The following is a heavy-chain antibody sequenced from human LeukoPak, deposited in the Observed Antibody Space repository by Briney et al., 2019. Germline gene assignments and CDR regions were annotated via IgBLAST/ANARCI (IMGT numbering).Heavy chain of an antibody. CDR2: ISSSGGST. V-gene: IGHV3-23*01. D-gene: IGHD6-19*01. Sequence: GGSLRLSCDASEFIFSDYDMNWVRQAPGKGLEWVSAISSSGGSTYYADSVKGGLTISRDNSKNTLYLQMNSLRAEDTAVYYCARRFNMAGGTYYFDYWGQGTLVTVSS. CDR3: ARRFNMAGGTYYFDY. J-gene: IGHJ4*02. CDR1: EFIFSDYD.